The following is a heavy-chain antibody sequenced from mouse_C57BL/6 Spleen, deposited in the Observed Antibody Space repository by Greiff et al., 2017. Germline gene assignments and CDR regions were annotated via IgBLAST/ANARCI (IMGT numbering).Heavy chain of an antibody. CDR3: ARSLIPGYFDY. Sequence: VHVKQSGGGLVKPGGSLKLSCAASGFTFSDYGMHWVRQAPEKGLEWVAYISSGSSTIYYADTVKGRFTISRDNAKNTLFLQMTSLRSEDTARYYCARSLIPGYFDYWGQGTTLTVAS. J-gene: IGHJ2*01. CDR1: GFTFSDYG. D-gene: IGHD1-1*01. CDR2: ISSGSSTI. V-gene: IGHV5-17*01.